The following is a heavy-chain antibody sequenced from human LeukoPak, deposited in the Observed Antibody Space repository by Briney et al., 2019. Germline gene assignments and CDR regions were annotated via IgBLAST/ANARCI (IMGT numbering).Heavy chain of an antibody. CDR3: ARDPGGTWGFDY. V-gene: IGHV1-18*01. Sequence: SVKVSCKASGYTFTSHGLSWARQAPGQGLEWMGWISIYSGNTNYAQKFQDRISMTIDTSTSTAYMELRSLKSDDTAVYYCARDPGGTWGFDYWGQGALVTVSS. D-gene: IGHD7-27*01. J-gene: IGHJ4*02. CDR2: ISIYSGNT. CDR1: GYTFTSHG.